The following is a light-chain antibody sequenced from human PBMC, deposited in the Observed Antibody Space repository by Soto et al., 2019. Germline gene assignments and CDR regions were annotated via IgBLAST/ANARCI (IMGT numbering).Light chain of an antibody. J-gene: IGLJ2*01. V-gene: IGLV2-14*01. CDR2: DVF. CDR3: SSYITSAIVV. Sequence: QSALTQPASVSASRGQSITISCTGTSSDVPGSNSVSRYHQHPGKPPILIIFDVFKRPSGVSVRFSASKSGNTASLTISGLQAEDEADYYCSSYITSAIVVFGGGTKLTVL. CDR1: SSDVPGSNS.